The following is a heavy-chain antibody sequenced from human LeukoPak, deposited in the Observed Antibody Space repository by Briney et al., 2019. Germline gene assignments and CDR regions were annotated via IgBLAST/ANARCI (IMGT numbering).Heavy chain of an antibody. D-gene: IGHD3-22*01. CDR2: INPNTGVT. CDR3: ARASPTYYFDSSGYYYGDY. CDR1: AYSFTDYY. Sequence: ASVKVSCKASAYSFTDYYIHWVRQAPGQGLEWMGRINPNTGVTDYAQIFKGRVTMTRDTSISTAYMELSRLGSDDTAVYYCARASPTYYFDSSGYYYGDYWGQGTLVTVSS. V-gene: IGHV1-2*06. J-gene: IGHJ4*02.